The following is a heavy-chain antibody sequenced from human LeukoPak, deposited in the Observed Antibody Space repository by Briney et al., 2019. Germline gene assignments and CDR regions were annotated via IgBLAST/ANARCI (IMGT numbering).Heavy chain of an antibody. CDR3: ASKAYGSGRTFDY. J-gene: IGHJ4*02. Sequence: PSETLSLTCTVSGGSISSYYWSWIRQPPGKGLEWIGYIYYSGSTNYNPSLKSRVTISVDTSKNQFSLKLSSVTAADTAVYYCASKAYGSGRTFDYWGQGTLVTVS. D-gene: IGHD3-10*01. CDR2: IYYSGST. CDR1: GGSISSYY. V-gene: IGHV4-59*12.